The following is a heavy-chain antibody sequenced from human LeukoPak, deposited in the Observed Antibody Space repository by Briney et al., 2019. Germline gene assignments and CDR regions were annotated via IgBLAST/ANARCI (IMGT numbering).Heavy chain of an antibody. CDR2: IYYTGST. V-gene: IGHV4-34*01. Sequence: PSETLSLTCAVYGGSFSGYYWSWIRQPPGKGLEWIGSIYYTGSTYYNPSLKSRLTISVDTSKNQFSLKLSSVTAADTATYYCARRAGYSSGWGFDYWGQGVLVTVSS. CDR3: ARRAGYSSGWGFDY. CDR1: GGSFSGYY. J-gene: IGHJ4*02. D-gene: IGHD6-19*01.